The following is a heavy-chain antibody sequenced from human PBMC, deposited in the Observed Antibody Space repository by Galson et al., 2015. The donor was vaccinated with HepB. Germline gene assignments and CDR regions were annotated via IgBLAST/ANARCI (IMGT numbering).Heavy chain of an antibody. J-gene: IGHJ6*02. CDR3: ATGYSSSWYSYYYYGMDV. CDR2: FDPEDGET. D-gene: IGHD6-13*01. V-gene: IGHV1-24*01. Sequence: SVKVSCKVSGYTLTELSMHWVRQAPGKGLEWMGGFDPEDGETIYAQKFQGRVTMTEDTSTDTAYMELSSLRSEDTAVYYCATGYSSSWYSYYYYGMDVWGQGTAVTVSS. CDR1: GYTLTELS.